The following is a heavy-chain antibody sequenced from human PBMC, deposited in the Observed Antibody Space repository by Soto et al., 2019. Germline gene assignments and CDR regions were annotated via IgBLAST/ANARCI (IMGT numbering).Heavy chain of an antibody. D-gene: IGHD3-9*01. CDR1: GGSISSGGSS. J-gene: IGHJ6*02. CDR2: IYYSGST. V-gene: IGHV4-30-2*03. CDR3: ARPLRYFDSSDYYYGMDV. Sequence: SEPLSLTRAVSGGSISSGGSSWCWIRQPPGKGLESIGYIYYSGSTYYNPSLESRVTISVDTSKNQFSLKLSSVTAADTAVYYCARPLRYFDSSDYYYGMDVWGQGTTVTVSS.